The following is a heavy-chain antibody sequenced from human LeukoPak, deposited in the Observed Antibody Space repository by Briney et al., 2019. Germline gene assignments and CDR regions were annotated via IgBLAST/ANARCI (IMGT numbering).Heavy chain of an antibody. CDR3: AKDRPNYYDSSGHYYRRDGDY. Sequence: GGSLRLSCAASGFTFSSYAMSWVRQAPGKGLEWVSCVRGSGGYTYYAGSVKGRFTISRDNSKNTLYLQMNSLRAEDTAIYYCAKDRPNYYDSSGHYYRRDGDYWGQGTLVTVSS. D-gene: IGHD3-22*01. V-gene: IGHV3-23*01. J-gene: IGHJ4*02. CDR1: GFTFSSYA. CDR2: VRGSGGYT.